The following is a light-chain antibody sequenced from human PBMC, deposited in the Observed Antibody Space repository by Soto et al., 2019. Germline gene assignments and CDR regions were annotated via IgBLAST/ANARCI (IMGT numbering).Light chain of an antibody. CDR1: QSVSSN. Sequence: EIVMTQSPATLSVSPGERATLSCRASQSVSSNLAWYQQKPGQAPRLLIYGASTRATGISARFSGSGSGTDFTLTISSLQSEDFAVYYWQQYNNWHTFGPGTKVDIK. V-gene: IGKV3-15*01. CDR2: GAS. J-gene: IGKJ3*01. CDR3: QQYNNWHT.